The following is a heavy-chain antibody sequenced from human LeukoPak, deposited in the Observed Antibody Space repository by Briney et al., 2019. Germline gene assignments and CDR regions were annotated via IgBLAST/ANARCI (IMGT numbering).Heavy chain of an antibody. CDR1: GFTVSSND. V-gene: IGHV3-66*01. D-gene: IGHD4/OR15-4a*01. Sequence: PGGSLRLSCAASGFTVSSNDMTWVRQGPGKGLEWVSTIYSGGNTFYADSVKGRFTISRDNSKNTLHLQMNSLRAEDTALYYCARVVGANGWLAPWGQGTLVTVSS. CDR2: IYSGGNT. J-gene: IGHJ5*02. CDR3: ARVVGANGWLAP.